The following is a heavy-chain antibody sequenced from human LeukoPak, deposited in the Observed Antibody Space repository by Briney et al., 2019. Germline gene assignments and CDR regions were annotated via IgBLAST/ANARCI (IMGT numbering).Heavy chain of an antibody. D-gene: IGHD1-1*01. J-gene: IGHJ4*02. CDR1: GFTFSSYA. CDR3: ARDPLGTRPGFDY. V-gene: IGHV3-30*04. CDR2: ISYAGSNK. Sequence: GGSLRLSCAASGFTFSSYAMHWVRQAPGKGLEWVAVISYAGSNKYYADSVKGRFTISRDNSKNTLYLQMNSLRAEDTAVYYCARDPLGTRPGFDYWGQGTLVTVSS.